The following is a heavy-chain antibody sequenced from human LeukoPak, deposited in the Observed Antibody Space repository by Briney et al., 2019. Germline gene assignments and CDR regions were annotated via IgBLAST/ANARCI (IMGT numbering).Heavy chain of an antibody. V-gene: IGHV4-34*01. CDR3: ARGRVAAAATAAPFDP. D-gene: IGHD6-13*01. Sequence: SETLSLTCAVYGGPFSGYYWSWIRQPPGKGLEWIGEINQSGSTNYNPSLKSRVTMSLDTSKNQFSLKVTSVTAADTAVYYCARGRVAAAATAAPFDPWGQGTLVTVSS. CDR2: INQSGST. CDR1: GGPFSGYY. J-gene: IGHJ5*02.